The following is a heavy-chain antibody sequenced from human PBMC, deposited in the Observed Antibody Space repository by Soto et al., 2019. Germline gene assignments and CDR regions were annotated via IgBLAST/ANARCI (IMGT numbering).Heavy chain of an antibody. Sequence: SVKVSCKASGDTFSFHSINWVRQAPGLGLEWMGRINPILSMSNYAQRFQGRVTMTADKSTSTAYMVLSSLRSEDTAIYYCATSYGSGYRAFDYWGQGALVTVSS. CDR1: GDTFSFHS. D-gene: IGHD3-10*01. CDR3: ATSYGSGYRAFDY. J-gene: IGHJ4*02. V-gene: IGHV1-69*02. CDR2: INPILSMS.